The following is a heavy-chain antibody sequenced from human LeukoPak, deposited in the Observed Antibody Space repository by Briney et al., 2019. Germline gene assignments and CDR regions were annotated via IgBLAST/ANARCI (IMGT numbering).Heavy chain of an antibody. V-gene: IGHV3-23*01. J-gene: IGHJ3*02. D-gene: IGHD6-13*01. CDR3: AKDGGIAATGYHDAFDI. CDR2: ISGSGGST. Sequence: GGSLRLSCAASGFTFSSYAMSWVRQAPGEGLEWVSAISGSGGSTYYADSVKGRFTISRDTSKNTLYLQMNSLRDEDTALYYCAKDGGIAATGYHDAFDIGGKGKRVTV. CDR1: GFTFSSYA.